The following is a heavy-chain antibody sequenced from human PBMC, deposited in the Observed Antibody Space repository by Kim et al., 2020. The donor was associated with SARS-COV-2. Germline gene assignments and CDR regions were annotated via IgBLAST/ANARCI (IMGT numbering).Heavy chain of an antibody. J-gene: IGHJ4*02. V-gene: IGHV3-30*10. D-gene: IGHD3-10*01. CDR3: ARDLFGDNSFDY. Sequence: YTDSVKGRFIVSSDISKSTVYLEMNSLRGDDTAVYYCARDLFGDNSFDYWGQGTLVTVSS.